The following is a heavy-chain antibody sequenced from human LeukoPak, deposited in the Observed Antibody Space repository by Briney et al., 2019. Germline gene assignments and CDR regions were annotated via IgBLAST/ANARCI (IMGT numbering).Heavy chain of an antibody. Sequence: GASLKISCKGSGSSFTSYWIGWVRQMPGKGLEWMGIIYPGDSDTRYSPSFQGQVTISADKSISTAYLQWSSLKASDTAMYYCARQTRAYYDFWSGQYYFDYWGQGTLVTVSS. CDR1: GSSFTSYW. V-gene: IGHV5-51*01. J-gene: IGHJ4*02. CDR2: IYPGDSDT. D-gene: IGHD3-3*01. CDR3: ARQTRAYYDFWSGQYYFDY.